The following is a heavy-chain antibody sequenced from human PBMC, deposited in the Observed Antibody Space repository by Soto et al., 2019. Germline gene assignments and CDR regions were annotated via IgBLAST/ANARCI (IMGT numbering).Heavy chain of an antibody. J-gene: IGHJ4*02. Sequence: EVQLLESGGGLVQPGGSLRLSCAASGFSFSGYAMSWVRQAPGKGLEWVSDISGSGATTLYADSVKGRFTISRDNSKNTLYLQMNSLRAEDMAVYYCAKGKGTSDFYYFDYSGQGTLVTVSS. CDR3: AKGKGTSDFYYFDY. CDR1: GFSFSGYA. V-gene: IGHV3-23*01. CDR2: ISGSGATT.